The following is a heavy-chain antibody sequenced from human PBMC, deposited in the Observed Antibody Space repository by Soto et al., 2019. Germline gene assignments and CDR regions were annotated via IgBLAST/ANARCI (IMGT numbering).Heavy chain of an antibody. CDR3: TGAARRSVSGMDA. J-gene: IGHJ6*04. CDR2: ISSNGGST. D-gene: IGHD6-6*01. Sequence: PGGSLRLSCSASGFTFSSYAMHWVRQAPGKGLEYVSAISSNGGSTYYADSVKGRFTISRDNSKNTLYLQMSSLRAEDTAVYYWTGAARRSVSGMDAWGKGTTVTVPS. V-gene: IGHV3-64D*08. CDR1: GFTFSSYA.